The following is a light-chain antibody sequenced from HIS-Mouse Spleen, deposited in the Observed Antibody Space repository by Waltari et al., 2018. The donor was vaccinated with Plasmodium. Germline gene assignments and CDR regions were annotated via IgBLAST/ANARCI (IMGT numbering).Light chain of an antibody. Sequence: SYALTQPPSVSVSPGQPARITCSGAALPKKYAYWYQQKSGQAPVLVIYEDSKRPPGIPERFSGSSSGTMATLTISGAQVEDEADYYCYSTDSSGNHRVFGGGTKLTVL. J-gene: IGLJ3*02. V-gene: IGLV3-10*01. CDR2: EDS. CDR3: YSTDSSGNHRV. CDR1: ALPKKY.